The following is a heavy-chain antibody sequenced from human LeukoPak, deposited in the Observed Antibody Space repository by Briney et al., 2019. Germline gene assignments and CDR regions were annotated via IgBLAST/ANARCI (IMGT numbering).Heavy chain of an antibody. V-gene: IGHV4-59*01. CDR3: ARVEGEDY. CDR1: GAAIHTYY. D-gene: IGHD1-1*01. Sequence: SETLSLTCTVSGAAIHTYYWSWIRQPPGKGLEWLGYIYYSGNTNYNPSLKSRVTMSVDTSKNQFSLKLSSVTAADTAVYYCARVEGEDYWGQGTLVTVSS. CDR2: IYYSGNT. J-gene: IGHJ4*02.